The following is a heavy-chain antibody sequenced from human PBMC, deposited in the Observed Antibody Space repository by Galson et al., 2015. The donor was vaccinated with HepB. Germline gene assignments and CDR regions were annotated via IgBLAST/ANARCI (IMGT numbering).Heavy chain of an antibody. Sequence: SLRLSCAASGFTFTRYAMTWVRQAPGKGLEWVSSITSSGGNSYFADSVKGRFTISRDNSKNTVLLQLNSLRAEDTAVYYCAKDGIMVAANPYHFHYWGQGTLGTVSS. J-gene: IGHJ4*02. D-gene: IGHD2-15*01. V-gene: IGHV3-23*01. CDR1: GFTFTRYA. CDR2: ITSSGGNS. CDR3: AKDGIMVAANPYHFHY.